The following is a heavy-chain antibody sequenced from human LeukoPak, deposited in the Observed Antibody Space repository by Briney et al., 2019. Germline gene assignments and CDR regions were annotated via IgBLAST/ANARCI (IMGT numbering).Heavy chain of an antibody. CDR1: GYSFTSYW. CDR2: IYPGDSDT. Sequence: GESLKISCKGSGYSFTSYWIGWVRQMPGKGLEWMGIIYPGDSDTRYSPSFQGQVTISADKSISTAYLQWSSLKASDTAMYYCARHGPIAQGYYYYYYMDVWGKGTTVTVSS. D-gene: IGHD6-13*01. J-gene: IGHJ6*03. V-gene: IGHV5-51*01. CDR3: ARHGPIAQGYYYYYYMDV.